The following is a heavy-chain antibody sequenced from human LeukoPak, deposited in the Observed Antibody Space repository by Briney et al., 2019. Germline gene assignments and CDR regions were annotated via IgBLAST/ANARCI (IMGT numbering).Heavy chain of an antibody. CDR1: GFTFSTSW. CDR3: ARDIRHSSHDYYYGLDV. Sequence: GGSLRLSCVASGFTFSTSWMSWVRQAPGRGLEWVSVIYSDGSTYYADSVKGRFTISRDNSKNTLYLQMNSLRAEDTAMYYCARDIRHSSHDYYYGLDVWGQGATVTVSS. V-gene: IGHV3-53*01. J-gene: IGHJ6*02. D-gene: IGHD1-1*01. CDR2: IYSDGST.